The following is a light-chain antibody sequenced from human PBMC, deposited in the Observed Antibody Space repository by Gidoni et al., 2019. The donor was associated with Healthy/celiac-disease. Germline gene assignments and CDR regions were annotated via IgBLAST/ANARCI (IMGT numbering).Light chain of an antibody. J-gene: IGLJ2*01. CDR2: DNN. V-gene: IGLV1-51*01. Sequence: QSVLTHPPSVSAAPGPKVTISCSGSSSNIGNNYVAWYQQFPGTAPKLLIYDNNKRPSGIPDRFSGSKSGTSATLGITGLQTGDEADYYCGTWDSSLSAGGVVFGGGTKLTVL. CDR1: SSNIGNNY. CDR3: GTWDSSLSAGGVV.